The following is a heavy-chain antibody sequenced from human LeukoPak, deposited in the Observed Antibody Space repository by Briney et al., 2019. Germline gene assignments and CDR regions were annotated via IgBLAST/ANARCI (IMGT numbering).Heavy chain of an antibody. Sequence: GGSLRLSCAASGFTFSSYAMHWVRQAPGKGLEWVAVISYGGSNKYYADSVKGRFTISRDNSKNTLYLQMNSLRAEDTAVYYCARPDYYDEYYFDYWGQGTLVTVSS. J-gene: IGHJ4*02. CDR3: ARPDYYDEYYFDY. CDR2: ISYGGSNK. D-gene: IGHD3-22*01. CDR1: GFTFSSYA. V-gene: IGHV3-30*04.